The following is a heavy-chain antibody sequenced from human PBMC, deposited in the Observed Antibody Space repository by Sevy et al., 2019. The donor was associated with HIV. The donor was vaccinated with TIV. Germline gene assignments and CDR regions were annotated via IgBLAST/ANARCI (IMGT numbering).Heavy chain of an antibody. J-gene: IGHJ6*02. Sequence: ASVKVSCKASGYTFTGYYMHWVRQAPGQGLEWMGRINPNSGGTNYAQKFQGRVTMTRDTYISTAYMGLSRLGYDDTAVYYCAKLPGIAAAGTGGVQVGTSEYYYYYGMDVWGQGTTVTVSS. V-gene: IGHV1-2*06. D-gene: IGHD6-13*01. CDR1: GYTFTGYY. CDR2: INPNSGGT. CDR3: AKLPGIAAAGTGGVQVGTSEYYYYYGMDV.